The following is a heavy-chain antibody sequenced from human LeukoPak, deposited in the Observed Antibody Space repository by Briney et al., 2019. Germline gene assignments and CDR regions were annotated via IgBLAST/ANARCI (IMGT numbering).Heavy chain of an antibody. CDR1: GGSISSSSYY. Sequence: NPSETLSLTCTVSGGSISSSSYYWGWIRQPPGKGLEWIGSIYYSGSTYYNPSLKSRVTISVDTSKNQFSLKLSSVTAADTAVYYCAGFNYYYGMDVWGQGTTVTVSS. CDR2: IYYSGST. J-gene: IGHJ6*02. CDR3: AGFNYYYGMDV. V-gene: IGHV4-39*01.